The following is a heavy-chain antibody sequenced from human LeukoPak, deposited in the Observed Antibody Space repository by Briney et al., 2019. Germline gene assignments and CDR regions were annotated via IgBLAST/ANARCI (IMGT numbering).Heavy chain of an antibody. J-gene: IGHJ4*02. V-gene: IGHV3-7*01. CDR2: VKQDGSEK. Sequence: GGSLRLSCAASGFTFNNYWMTWVRQAPGKGLEWVANVKQDGSEKFYVDSVKGRFTISGDNAMNSLYLQMNSLRAEDTAVYYCARPDHYYDSSGWRYWGQGTLVTVSS. CDR1: GFTFNNYW. CDR3: ARPDHYYDSSGWRY. D-gene: IGHD3-22*01.